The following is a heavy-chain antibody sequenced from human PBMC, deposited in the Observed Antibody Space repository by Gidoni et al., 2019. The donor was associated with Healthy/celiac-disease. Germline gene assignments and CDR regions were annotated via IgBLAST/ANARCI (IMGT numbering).Heavy chain of an antibody. V-gene: IGHV4-59*01. CDR3: ARLWDYYGSGDAFDI. J-gene: IGHJ3*02. Sequence: QVQLQESGPGLVKPSETLSLTCTVSGGSISSYYWSWIRQPPGKGLEWIGYIYYSGSTNYHPSLKSRVTISVDTSKNQFSLKLSSVTAADTAVYYCARLWDYYGSGDAFDIWGQGTMVTVSS. CDR2: IYYSGST. D-gene: IGHD3-10*01. CDR1: GGSISSYY.